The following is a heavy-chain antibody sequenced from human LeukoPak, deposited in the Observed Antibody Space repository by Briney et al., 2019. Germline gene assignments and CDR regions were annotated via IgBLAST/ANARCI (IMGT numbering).Heavy chain of an antibody. CDR2: ISGDGGRT. Sequence: GGSLRLSCAASGFTFDDYAMHWVRQAPGKGLEWVSLISGDGGRTHYADSVKGRFTISRDNSKNSLYLQMNSLRTEDTAFYYCPKAYYDYVWGSYRYFCAFDIWGQGTMVTVSS. V-gene: IGHV3-43*02. CDR3: PKAYYDYVWGSYRYFCAFDI. CDR1: GFTFDDYA. J-gene: IGHJ3*02. D-gene: IGHD3-16*02.